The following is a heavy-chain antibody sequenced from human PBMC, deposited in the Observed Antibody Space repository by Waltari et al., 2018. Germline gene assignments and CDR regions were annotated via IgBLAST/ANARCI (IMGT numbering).Heavy chain of an antibody. CDR2: TNYDGSQK. D-gene: IGHD2-2*01. Sequence: EVQLVESGGGLVQPGGSLRLSCEASGFTFSRYWMSWVRQTPGKGLEWVANTNYDGSQKYYVDSVKGRFTISRDNAKNSVYLQMNSLRVDDTAMYYCAKSRGFEYWGQGTLITVSS. V-gene: IGHV3-7*01. J-gene: IGHJ4*02. CDR1: GFTFSRYW. CDR3: AKSRGFEY.